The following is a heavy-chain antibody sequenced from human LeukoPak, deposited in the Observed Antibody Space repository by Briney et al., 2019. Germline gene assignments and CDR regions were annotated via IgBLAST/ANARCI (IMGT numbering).Heavy chain of an antibody. V-gene: IGHV4-61*01. D-gene: IGHD6-19*01. Sequence: SETLSLTCTVSGGSISSSSYYWSWIRQPPGKGLEWIGYIYYSGSTNYNPSLKSRVTISVDTSKNQFSLKLSSVTAADTAVYYCARGSSGWYEVDYWGQGTLVTVSS. CDR3: ARGSSGWYEVDY. CDR1: GGSISSSSYY. J-gene: IGHJ4*02. CDR2: IYYSGST.